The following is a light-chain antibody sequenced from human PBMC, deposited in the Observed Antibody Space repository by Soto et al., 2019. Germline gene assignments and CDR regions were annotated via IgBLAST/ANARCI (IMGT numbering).Light chain of an antibody. CDR1: QSVLSIFNNKNY. J-gene: IGKJ3*01. Sequence: DIVMTQVPDSPAVALGESATITCKSSQSVLSIFNNKNYLAWYQQKPGQPPKLLISWASARESGVPDRFSGSGSGADFTLTISSLQAEDVAVYYCQQCYSSHITFGPGTKVEIK. V-gene: IGKV4-1*01. CDR2: WAS. CDR3: QQCYSSHIT.